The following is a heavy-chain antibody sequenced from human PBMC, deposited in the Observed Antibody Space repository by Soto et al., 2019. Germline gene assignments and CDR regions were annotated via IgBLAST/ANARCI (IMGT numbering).Heavy chain of an antibody. V-gene: IGHV1-2*04. CDR2: INPKSGGT. CDR3: ARGHSTDCSNGVCSFFYNHEMDV. CDR1: GYSFTDYH. D-gene: IGHD2-8*01. J-gene: IGHJ6*02. Sequence: ASVKVSCKASGYSFTDYHIHWVRQAPGQGLEWLGRINPKSGGTSTAQKFQGWVTMTRDRSISTVYMELTRLRSDDTAVYFCARGHSTDCSNGVCSFFYNHEMDVWGQGTTVTAP.